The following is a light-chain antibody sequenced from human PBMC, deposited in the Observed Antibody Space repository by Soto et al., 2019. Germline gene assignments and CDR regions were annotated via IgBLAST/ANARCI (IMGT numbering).Light chain of an antibody. Sequence: EIVLTQSPGTLSLSPGERATLSCRASQSVTRNYLAWYQQKPGQAPWLLIYGASNRATGVPDRFSGSGSGTDFTLTISRLEPEDFAVYYCQYYDKLAKAITFGQGTRLEIK. CDR2: GAS. CDR1: QSVTRNY. CDR3: QYYDKLAKAIT. J-gene: IGKJ5*01. V-gene: IGKV3-20*01.